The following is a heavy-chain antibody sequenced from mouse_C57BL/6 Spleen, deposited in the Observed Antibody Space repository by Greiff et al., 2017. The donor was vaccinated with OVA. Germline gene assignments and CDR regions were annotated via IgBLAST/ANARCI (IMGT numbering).Heavy chain of an antibody. CDR2: IYPGSGST. Sequence: QVQLQQPGAELVKPGASVKMSCKASGYTFTSYWITWVKQRPGQGLEWIGDIYPGSGSTNYNEKFKSKATLTVDPSSSTAYMQLSSLTSEDSAVYYCARYYDYASPGVNYFDYWGQGTTLTVSS. V-gene: IGHV1-55*01. CDR3: ARYYDYASPGVNYFDY. J-gene: IGHJ2*01. CDR1: GYTFTSYW. D-gene: IGHD2-4*01.